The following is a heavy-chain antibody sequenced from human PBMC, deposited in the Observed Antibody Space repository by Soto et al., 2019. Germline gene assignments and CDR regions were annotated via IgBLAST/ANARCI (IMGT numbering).Heavy chain of an antibody. CDR2: IRHDGRDK. D-gene: IGHD2-21*02. CDR1: GFTFISYW. V-gene: IGHV3-7*03. J-gene: IGHJ5*02. Sequence: PWWSLRLSCAASGFTFISYWMSWVRQAPGKGLEWVANIRHDGRDKYYVDSVKGRFTSSRGNAKNSLYLQMNSLRAEDTAVYYCARDIVVVTAKCFDPWGQGTLVTVSS. CDR3: ARDIVVVTAKCFDP.